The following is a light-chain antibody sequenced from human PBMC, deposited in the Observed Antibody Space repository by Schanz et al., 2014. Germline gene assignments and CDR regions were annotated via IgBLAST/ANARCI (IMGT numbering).Light chain of an antibody. J-gene: IGLJ1*01. Sequence: QSALTQPASVSGSPGQSITISCTGTSSDVGTSNLLSWYQQYPGKAPKLLIYDVIKRPSGVSNRFSGSKSGNTASLTVSGLQAEDEEYDYCSSYGGSHNYVYGTGTKLTVL. CDR1: SSDVGTSNL. V-gene: IGLV2-14*02. CDR2: DVI. CDR3: SSYGGSHNYV.